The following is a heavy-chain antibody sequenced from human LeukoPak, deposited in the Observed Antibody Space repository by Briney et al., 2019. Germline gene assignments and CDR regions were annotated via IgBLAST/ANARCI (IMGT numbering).Heavy chain of an antibody. J-gene: IGHJ4*02. D-gene: IGHD5-24*01. CDR1: GGSFSGYY. CDR3: ARREMATNAPFDY. CDR2: INQSGST. V-gene: IGHV4-34*01. Sequence: PETLSVTSAVYGGSFSGYYWCWIRQPPGKGLEWIGEINQSGSTNYNPSLKSRVTISVDTSKNQFSLKLRSVTAADTAVYYCARREMATNAPFDYWGQGTLVTVSS.